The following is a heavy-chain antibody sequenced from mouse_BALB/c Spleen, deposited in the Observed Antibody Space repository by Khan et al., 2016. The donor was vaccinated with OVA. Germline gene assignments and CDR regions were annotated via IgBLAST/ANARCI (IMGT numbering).Heavy chain of an antibody. J-gene: IGHJ4*01. D-gene: IGHD2-14*01. CDR3: ARAYYRYDGYYAMDY. Sequence: QVQLKQSGPGLVAPSQSLSITCTVSGFSLSRYNIHWVRQPPGKGLEWLGMKWGGGSTDYNSDLKSRLSISKDNSKGQVFLKMHSLQTDDTAMYXCARAYYRYDGYYAMDYWGQGTSVTVSS. CDR1: GFSLSRYN. V-gene: IGHV2-6-4*01. CDR2: KWGGGST.